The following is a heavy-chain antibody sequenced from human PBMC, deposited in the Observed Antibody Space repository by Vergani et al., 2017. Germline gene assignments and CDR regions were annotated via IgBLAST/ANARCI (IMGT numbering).Heavy chain of an antibody. CDR3: ARAPVAGNCCDP. Sequence: QVQLQESGPGLVKPSQTLSLTCIVSGGSINSGGYFWSWIRQHPGKGLEWVGYISYTGSTTYNPSLKSRVIVSVDTTKNQFSLKLTSVTAADTAIYYCARAPVAGNCCDPWVQATLVTVSS. J-gene: IGHJ5*02. CDR2: ISYTGST. D-gene: IGHD2-21*01. CDR1: GGSINSGGYF. V-gene: IGHV4-31*02.